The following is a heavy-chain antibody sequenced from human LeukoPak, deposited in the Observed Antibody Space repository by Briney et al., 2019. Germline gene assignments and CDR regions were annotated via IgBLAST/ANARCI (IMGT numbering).Heavy chain of an antibody. V-gene: IGHV4-38-2*02. J-gene: IGHJ4*02. Sequence: SETLSLTCTVSGYSISSGYYWGWIRQPPGKGLEWIGTIFHSGSTYYNPSLRSRVTLSVDTSKNQFSLRLSSVTAADTAVYYCARGRDSRGYQFKGFDSWGQGTLVTVSS. CDR2: IFHSGST. CDR1: GYSISSGYY. D-gene: IGHD3-22*01. CDR3: ARGRDSRGYQFKGFDS.